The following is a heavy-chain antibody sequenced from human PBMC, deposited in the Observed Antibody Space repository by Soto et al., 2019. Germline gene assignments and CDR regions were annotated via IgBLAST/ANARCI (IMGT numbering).Heavy chain of an antibody. D-gene: IGHD1-1*01. Sequence: SEPLSLTCAVYGGSFSGYHWSWISQPPGKGLEWIGEINHRGSSNYNPSLKTGVTISVATSNNQFSLKLSSVTAANTAVYHCARGRVTNSYLNWFDPWGQGTLVIGSS. CDR1: GGSFSGYH. J-gene: IGHJ5*02. V-gene: IGHV4-34*01. CDR3: ARGRVTNSYLNWFDP. CDR2: INHRGSS.